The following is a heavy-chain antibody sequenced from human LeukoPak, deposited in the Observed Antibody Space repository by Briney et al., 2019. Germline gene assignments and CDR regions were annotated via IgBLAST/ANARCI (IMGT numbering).Heavy chain of an antibody. CDR2: IYYSGST. CDR3: AREGAGTFIAAAGRHKKNDY. CDR1: GGSISSSSYY. Sequence: SETLSLTCTVSGGSISSSSYYWGWIRQPPGKGLEWIGSIYYSGSTYYNPSLKSRVTISVDTSKNQFSLKLSSVTAADTAVYYCAREGAGTFIAAAGRHKKNDYWGQGTLVTVSS. D-gene: IGHD6-13*01. V-gene: IGHV4-39*07. J-gene: IGHJ4*02.